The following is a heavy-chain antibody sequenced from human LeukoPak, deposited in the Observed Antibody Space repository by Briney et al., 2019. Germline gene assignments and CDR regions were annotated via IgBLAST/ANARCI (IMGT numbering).Heavy chain of an antibody. CDR2: IKQDGSEK. J-gene: IGHJ4*02. V-gene: IGHV3-7*03. D-gene: IGHD5-12*01. CDR1: GFTFSSYW. CDR3: AKDPGETGSGYGDY. Sequence: PGGSLRLSCPASGFTFSSYWMSWVRQAPGKGLEWVANIKQDGSEKYYVDSVKGRFTISRDNAKNSLYLQMNSLRAEDTALYYCAKDPGETGSGYGDYWGQGTLVTVSS.